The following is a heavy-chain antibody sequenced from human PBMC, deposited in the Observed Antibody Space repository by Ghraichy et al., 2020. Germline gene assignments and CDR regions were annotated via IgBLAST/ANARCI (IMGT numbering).Heavy chain of an antibody. CDR3: ARGIAARASLVGAFDL. CDR1: GFTFSDNY. V-gene: IGHV3-11*01. J-gene: IGHJ3*01. Sequence: GGSLRLSCAASGFTFSDNYINWFRQAPGKGLEWVSYISSSGSIIYYADSVKGRFTISRDNAKKSLYLQMDSVRAEDTAVYYCARGIAARASLVGAFDLWGQGTMVTVSS. D-gene: IGHD6-6*01. CDR2: ISSSGSII.